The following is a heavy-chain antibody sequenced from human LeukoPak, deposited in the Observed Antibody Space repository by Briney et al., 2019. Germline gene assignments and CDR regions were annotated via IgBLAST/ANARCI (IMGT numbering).Heavy chain of an antibody. J-gene: IGHJ4*02. CDR3: AKDPTAWVGAFDY. D-gene: IGHD1-26*01. Sequence: GGSLILSCAASGFTFSSSPMSWVRQAPEKGLEWVSTIDTSTGRTYYADSVKGRFTISRDNSKNTLYLQMNNLRAEDTAIYYCAKDPTAWVGAFDYWGQGTLVTVSS. CDR2: IDTSTGRT. V-gene: IGHV3-23*01. CDR1: GFTFSSSP.